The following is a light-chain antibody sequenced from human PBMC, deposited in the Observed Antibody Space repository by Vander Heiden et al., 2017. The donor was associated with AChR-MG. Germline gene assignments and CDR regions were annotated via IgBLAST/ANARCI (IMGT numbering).Light chain of an antibody. V-gene: IGLV1-47*01. CDR3: AAWDDRLTSVI. Sequence: QSVLTQPPSVSGTPGQTVTISCSGSSSNVGINYVSWYQQFPGTAPKLLISRDDQRPSGVPERFSDSKSGTSASLAISGLRSEDEAEYFCAAWDDRLTSVIFGGGTKLTVL. CDR2: RDD. CDR1: SSNVGINY. J-gene: IGLJ2*01.